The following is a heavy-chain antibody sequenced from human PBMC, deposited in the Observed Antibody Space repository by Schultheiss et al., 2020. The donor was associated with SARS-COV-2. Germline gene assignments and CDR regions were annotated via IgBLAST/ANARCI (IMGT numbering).Heavy chain of an antibody. CDR3: ARTNSGSWYQSGTDY. D-gene: IGHD6-13*01. J-gene: IGHJ4*02. Sequence: GGSLRLSCAASGFTFSSYSMNWVRQAPGKGLEWVSYISSSSSTIYYADSVKGRFTISRDNAKNSLYLQMNSLRAEDTAVYYCARTNSGSWYQSGTDYWGQGTLVTVSS. V-gene: IGHV3-48*01. CDR1: GFTFSSYS. CDR2: ISSSSSTI.